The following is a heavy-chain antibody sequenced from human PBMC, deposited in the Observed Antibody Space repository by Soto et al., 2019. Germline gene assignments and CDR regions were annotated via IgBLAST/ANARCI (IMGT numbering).Heavy chain of an antibody. D-gene: IGHD3-22*01. J-gene: IGHJ6*02. V-gene: IGHV1-3*01. CDR3: ARSDYYDSSGYYYEYYYYGMDV. CDR1: GYTFTSYA. CDR2: INAGNGNT. Sequence: GASVKVSCKASGYTFTSYAMHWVRQAPGQRLEWMGWINAGNGNTKYSQKFQGRVTITRDTSASTAYMELSSLRSEDTAVYYCARSDYYDSSGYYYEYYYYGMDVWGQGTTVTVSS.